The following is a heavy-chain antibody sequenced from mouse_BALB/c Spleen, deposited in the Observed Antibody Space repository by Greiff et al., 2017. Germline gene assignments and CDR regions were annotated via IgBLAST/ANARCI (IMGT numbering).Heavy chain of an antibody. J-gene: IGHJ3*01. D-gene: IGHD1-1*01. CDR1: GFTFSSFG. V-gene: IGHV5-17*02. CDR3: ASSYYYGSSWFAY. CDR2: ISSGSSTI. Sequence: EVQVVESGGGLVQPGGSRKLSCAASGFTFSSFGMHWVRQAPEKGLEWVAYISSGSSTIYYADTVKGRFTISRDNPKNTLFLQMTSLRSEDTAMYYCASSYYYGSSWFAYWGQGTLVTVSA.